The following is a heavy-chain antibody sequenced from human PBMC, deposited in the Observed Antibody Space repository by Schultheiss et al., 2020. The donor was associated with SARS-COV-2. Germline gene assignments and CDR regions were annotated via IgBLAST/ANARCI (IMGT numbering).Heavy chain of an antibody. CDR2: IDYYGTT. CDR3: ASERDSGYIYFEY. V-gene: IGHV4-30-4*01. D-gene: IGHD5-12*01. Sequence: SETLSLTCTVSGGSVSSGSYYWSWVRQPPGKGLEWIGYIDYYGTTYYNPSLKNRGTISRDTSKNQFTLNLRSVTAADTAVYYCASERDSGYIYFEYWGQGALVTVSS. J-gene: IGHJ4*02. CDR1: GGSVSSGSYY.